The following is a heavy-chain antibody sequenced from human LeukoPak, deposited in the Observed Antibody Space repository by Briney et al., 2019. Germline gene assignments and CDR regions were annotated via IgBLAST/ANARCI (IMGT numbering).Heavy chain of an antibody. CDR2: IYSSGST. V-gene: IGHV4-59*01. CDR3: ARAVYMTTVTPRYFDL. CDR1: GGSISSYY. D-gene: IGHD4-17*01. Sequence: PSETLSLTCTVSGGSISSYYWSWIRQPPGKGLEWIGYIYSSGSTNNNPSLKSRVTISVDTSKNQFSLELSSVTAADTAVYYCARAVYMTTVTPRYFDLWGRGTLVTVSS. J-gene: IGHJ2*01.